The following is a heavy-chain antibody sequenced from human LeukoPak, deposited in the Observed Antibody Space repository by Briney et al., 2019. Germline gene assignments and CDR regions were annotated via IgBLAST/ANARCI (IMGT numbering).Heavy chain of an antibody. J-gene: IGHJ4*02. Sequence: ASVKVSCKASGYTFTGYYMHWVRQAPGQGLEWMGRINPNSGGTNYAQKFQGRVTMTRVTSISTAYMELSRLRSDDTAVYYCARDRNTYYYYDSSGYSDYWGQGTLVTVSS. CDR3: ARDRNTYYYYDSSGYSDY. CDR1: GYTFTGYY. CDR2: INPNSGGT. V-gene: IGHV1-2*06. D-gene: IGHD3-22*01.